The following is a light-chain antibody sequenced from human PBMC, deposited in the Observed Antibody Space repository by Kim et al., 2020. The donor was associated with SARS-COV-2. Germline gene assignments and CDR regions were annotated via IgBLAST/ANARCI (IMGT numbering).Light chain of an antibody. V-gene: IGKV3D-20*01. Sequence: PGEEATLSGGAGQSVNNNYLAWYKQKTELAPRRLIYDASHRATGIPDRFRGGVSGTEFTLTTCGLEPVDFAVYYCQQDGRTTRTFGGGTKVDIK. CDR3: QQDGRTTRT. CDR2: DAS. CDR1: QSVNNNY. J-gene: IGKJ4*01.